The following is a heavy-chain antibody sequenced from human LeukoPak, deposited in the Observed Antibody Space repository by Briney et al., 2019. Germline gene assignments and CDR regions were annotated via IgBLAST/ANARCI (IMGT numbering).Heavy chain of an antibody. CDR2: ICYSGST. J-gene: IGHJ4*02. CDR1: GASISSTSYY. Sequence: SETLSLTCTVSGASISSTSYYWGWIRQPPGEGLEWIGTICYSGSTYYNPSLKSRVTISVDTSKNQFSLSLSSVTAADTAVYYCAREARGRARLFDFWGQGTLVTVPS. CDR3: AREARGRARLFDF. D-gene: IGHD6-6*01. V-gene: IGHV4-39*02.